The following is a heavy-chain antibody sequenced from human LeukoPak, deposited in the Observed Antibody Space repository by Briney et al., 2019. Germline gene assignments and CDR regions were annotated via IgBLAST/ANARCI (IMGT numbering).Heavy chain of an antibody. V-gene: IGHV1-18*01. CDR1: GYTFTSYG. J-gene: IGHJ4*02. Sequence: ASVKVSCKASGYTFTSYGISWVRQAPGQGLEWMGWISAYNGNTNYAQKLQGRVTMTTDTSTSTAYMELRSLRSDDTAVYYRARGLWFGELYGPPDYWGQGTLVTVSS. CDR2: ISAYNGNT. D-gene: IGHD3-10*01. CDR3: ARGLWFGELYGPPDY.